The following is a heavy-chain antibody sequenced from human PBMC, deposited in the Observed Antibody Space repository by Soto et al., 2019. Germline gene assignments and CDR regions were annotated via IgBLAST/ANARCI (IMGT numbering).Heavy chain of an antibody. CDR3: VRDEEQQWYHFDF. V-gene: IGHV3-48*03. D-gene: IGHD2-8*01. J-gene: IGHJ4*02. CDR1: GFTFSSYE. Sequence: QTGGSLRLSCKASGFTFSSYEMNWVRQVPRKGLEWISYISSSGDTVFYADSVKGRFTIFRDNAQNSLYLQMNSLRDEDTAIYFCVRDEEQQWYHFDFWGLGTLVTVSS. CDR2: ISSSGDTV.